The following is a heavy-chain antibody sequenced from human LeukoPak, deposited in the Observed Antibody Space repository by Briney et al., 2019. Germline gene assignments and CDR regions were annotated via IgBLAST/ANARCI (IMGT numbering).Heavy chain of an antibody. CDR2: INHSGST. J-gene: IGHJ3*02. Sequence: PSETLSLTCAVYGGSFSGYYWSWIRQPPGKGLEWIGEINHSGSTNYNPSLKSRVTISVDTSKNQFSLKLSSVTAADTAVYYCARGWDCSSTSCYTRSAFDIWGQGTMVTVSS. D-gene: IGHD2-2*02. V-gene: IGHV4-34*01. CDR3: ARGWDCSSTSCYTRSAFDI. CDR1: GGSFSGYY.